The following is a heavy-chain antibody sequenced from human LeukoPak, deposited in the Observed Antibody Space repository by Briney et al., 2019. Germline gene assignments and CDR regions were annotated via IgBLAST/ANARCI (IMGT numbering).Heavy chain of an antibody. CDR1: GGTFSSYA. CDR3: ARNGDDQYSSSWYGAYYYYYYYMDV. Sequence: SVKVSCKASGGTFSSYAISWVRQAPGQGLEWMGGIIPIFGTANYAQKFQGRVTITADKSTSTAYMELSSLRSEDTAVYYCARNGDDQYSSSWYGAYYYYYYYMDVWGKGTTVTVSS. J-gene: IGHJ6*03. V-gene: IGHV1-69*06. D-gene: IGHD6-13*01. CDR2: IIPIFGTA.